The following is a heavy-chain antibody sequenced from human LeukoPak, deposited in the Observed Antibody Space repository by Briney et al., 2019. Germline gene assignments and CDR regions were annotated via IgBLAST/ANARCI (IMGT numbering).Heavy chain of an antibody. CDR1: GGSISSYY. D-gene: IGHD3-10*01. J-gene: IGHJ4*02. CDR2: IYYSGST. CDR3: ARRGSGTYFRYFDN. Sequence: SETLSLTCTVSGGSISSYYWSWIRQPPGKGLEWIGYIYYSGSTNYNPSLKSRVTVSVDTSKNQFSLRLTSVTAADTAVYYCARRGSGTYFRYFDNWGQGTLVTVSS. V-gene: IGHV4-59*12.